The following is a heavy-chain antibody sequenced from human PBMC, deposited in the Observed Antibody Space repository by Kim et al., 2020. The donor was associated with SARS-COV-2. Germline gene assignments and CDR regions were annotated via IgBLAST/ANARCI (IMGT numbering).Heavy chain of an antibody. J-gene: IGHJ4*02. Sequence: NYAKKIQGRVPVTRDTSTSTVYMELSSLRSEGTAVCYCARVNHYSSPFDYWGQGTLVTVSS. D-gene: IGHD6-13*01. V-gene: IGHV1-46*01. CDR3: ARVNHYSSPFDY.